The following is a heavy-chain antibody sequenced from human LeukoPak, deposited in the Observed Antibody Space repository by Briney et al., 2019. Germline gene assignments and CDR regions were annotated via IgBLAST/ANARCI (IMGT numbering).Heavy chain of an antibody. V-gene: IGHV1-24*01. CDR1: GYTLTELS. D-gene: IGHD2-15*01. Sequence: ASVKVSCKVSGYTLTELSMHWVRQAPGKGLEWMGGFDPEDGETIYAQKFQGRVTMTEDTSTDTAYMELSSLRSEDTAVYYCATVYCSGGSCYSYDYWGQGILVTVSS. CDR3: ATVYCSGGSCYSYDY. CDR2: FDPEDGET. J-gene: IGHJ4*02.